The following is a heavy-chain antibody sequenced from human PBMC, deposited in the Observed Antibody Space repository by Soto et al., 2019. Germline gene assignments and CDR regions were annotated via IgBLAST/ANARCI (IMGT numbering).Heavy chain of an antibody. J-gene: IGHJ4*02. Sequence: QVQLVESGGGLVKPGGSLRLSCAASGFTFSDYYMSWIRQAPWQGLEWVSYISSSSSYTNYADSVKGRFTISRDNAKNSLYLQMNSLRAEDTSVYYCARDLRGVVGATTYLGQGTLVTVSS. D-gene: IGHD1-26*01. CDR2: ISSSSSYT. V-gene: IGHV3-11*06. CDR3: ARDLRGVVGATTY. CDR1: GFTFSDYY.